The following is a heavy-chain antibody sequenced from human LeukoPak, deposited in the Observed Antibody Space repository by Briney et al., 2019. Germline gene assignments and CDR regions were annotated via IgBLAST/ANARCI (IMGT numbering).Heavy chain of an antibody. D-gene: IGHD3-22*01. Sequence: SETLSLTCAVYGGSFSGYYWSWIRQPPGKGLEWIGEINHSGSTNYNPSLKSRVTISADTSKNQFSLKLSSVTAADTAVYYCARGPSRAGYYGTDPWGQGTLVTVSS. CDR1: GGSFSGYY. J-gene: IGHJ5*02. V-gene: IGHV4-34*01. CDR3: ARGPSRAGYYGTDP. CDR2: INHSGST.